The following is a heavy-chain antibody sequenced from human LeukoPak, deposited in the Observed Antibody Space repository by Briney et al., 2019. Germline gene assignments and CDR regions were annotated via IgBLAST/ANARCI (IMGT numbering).Heavy chain of an antibody. CDR2: ISGSGGNT. CDR3: AKGGKYSGSGSPDY. J-gene: IGHJ4*02. CDR1: GFTFSTYA. V-gene: IGHV3-23*01. D-gene: IGHD6-6*01. Sequence: GGSLRPSCAASGFTFSTYAMSWVRQAPGQGLEWVSGISGSGGNTYYADTVKGRFTISRDNSYNTLYLQMNSLRAEDTAVYYCAKGGKYSGSGSPDYWGQGTLVTVSS.